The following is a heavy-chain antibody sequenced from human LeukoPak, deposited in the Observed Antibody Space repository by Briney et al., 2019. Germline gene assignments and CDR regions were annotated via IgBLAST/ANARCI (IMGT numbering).Heavy chain of an antibody. D-gene: IGHD3-22*01. Sequence: SETLSLTCTVSGGSISSSSYYWGWSRQPPGKGLEWIGSIYYSGSTYYNPSLKSRVTISVDTSKNQFSLKLSSVTAADTAVYYCASGGTYYYDSSGYFFDYWGQGTLVTVSS. CDR3: ASGGTYYYDSSGYFFDY. CDR1: GGSISSSSYY. J-gene: IGHJ4*02. V-gene: IGHV4-39*01. CDR2: IYYSGST.